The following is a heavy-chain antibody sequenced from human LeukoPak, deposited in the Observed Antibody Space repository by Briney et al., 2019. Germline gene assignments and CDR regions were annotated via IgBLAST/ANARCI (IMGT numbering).Heavy chain of an antibody. CDR3: ARPYYYYMDV. Sequence: SETLSLTCAVYGGSFSGYYWSWIRQPPGKGLEWIGEINPSGSTNYNPSLKSRVTISVDTSKNQFSLKLSSVTAADTAVYYCARPYYYYMDVWGKGTTVTVSS. CDR2: INPSGST. J-gene: IGHJ6*03. V-gene: IGHV4-34*01. CDR1: GGSFSGYY.